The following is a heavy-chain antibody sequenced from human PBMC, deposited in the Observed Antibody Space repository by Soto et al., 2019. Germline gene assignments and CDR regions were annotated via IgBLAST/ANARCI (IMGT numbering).Heavy chain of an antibody. CDR3: AKVGPYSGSYHDAFDI. V-gene: IGHV3-64*01. J-gene: IGHJ3*02. CDR1: GFTFSSYA. Sequence: GGSLRLSCAASGFTFSSYAMHWVRQAPGKGLEYVSAISSNGGSTYYANSVKGRFTISRDNSKNTLYLQMGSLRAEDTAVYYCAKVGPYSGSYHDAFDIWGQGTMVTVSS. CDR2: ISSNGGST. D-gene: IGHD1-26*01.